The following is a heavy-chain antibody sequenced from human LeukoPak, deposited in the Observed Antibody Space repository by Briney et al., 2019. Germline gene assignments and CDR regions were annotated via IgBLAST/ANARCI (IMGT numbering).Heavy chain of an antibody. CDR3: ATPSRGHAFDI. CDR1: GGTVSSFA. J-gene: IGHJ3*02. V-gene: IGHV1-69*05. D-gene: IGHD3-10*01. Sequence: SVKVSCKTSGGTVSSFALSWMRQAPGQGPEWMGGFIPILRTPKDAQKFQGRVTITTDESTDTLYMELGGLRVGDTAVYYCATPSRGHAFDIWGQGTMVTV. CDR2: FIPILRTP.